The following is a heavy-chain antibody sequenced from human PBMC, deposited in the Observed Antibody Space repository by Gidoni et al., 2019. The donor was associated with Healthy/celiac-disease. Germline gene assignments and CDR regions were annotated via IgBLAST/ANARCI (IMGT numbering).Heavy chain of an antibody. D-gene: IGHD4-4*01. J-gene: IGHJ6*02. CDR3: AKDHDYSNGVSSYYYGMDV. Sequence: QVQLVQSGAEVKKPGASVKVSCKASGYTFTSYDINWVRQATGQGLEWMGWMNPNSGNTGYAQKFQGRVTMTRNTSISTAYMELSSLRSEDTAVYYCAKDHDYSNGVSSYYYGMDVWGQGTTVTVSS. CDR2: MNPNSGNT. CDR1: GYTFTSYD. V-gene: IGHV1-8*01.